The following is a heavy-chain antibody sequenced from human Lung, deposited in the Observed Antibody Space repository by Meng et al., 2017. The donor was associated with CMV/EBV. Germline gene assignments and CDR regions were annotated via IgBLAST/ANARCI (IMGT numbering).Heavy chain of an antibody. CDR2: IHHSGSA. Sequence: QGRLQDSGPGLGEPSQTLLIPCTVSGGSMSSGNYYWSWIRQPPGKGLEWIGYIHHSGSAYYNPSLKSRVSISVDTSKNQFSLNLNSMTAADTAVYYCASFDHIPRRNYFDYWGQGTLVTVSS. CDR3: ASFDHIPRRNYFDY. V-gene: IGHV4-30-4*01. D-gene: IGHD2-21*01. J-gene: IGHJ4*02. CDR1: GGSMSSGNYY.